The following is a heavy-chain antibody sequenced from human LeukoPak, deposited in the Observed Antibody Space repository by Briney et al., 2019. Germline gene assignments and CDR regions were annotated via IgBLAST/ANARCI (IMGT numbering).Heavy chain of an antibody. CDR3: ARDRLSDSSGFLP. V-gene: IGHV1-69*04. CDR2: IIPILGIA. Sequence: SVKVSCKTSGGTFSSYAISWVRQAPGQGLEWMGRIIPILGIANYAQKFQGRVTITADKSTSTAYMELSSLRSEDTAVYYCARDRLSDSSGFLPWGQGTLVTVSS. CDR1: GGTFSSYA. D-gene: IGHD3-22*01. J-gene: IGHJ5*02.